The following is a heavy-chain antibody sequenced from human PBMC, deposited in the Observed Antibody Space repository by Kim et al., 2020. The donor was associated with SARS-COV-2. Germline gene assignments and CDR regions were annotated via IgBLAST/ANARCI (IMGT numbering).Heavy chain of an antibody. CDR3: LGGFYLDY. CDR1: GHFFTRDS. D-gene: IGHD3-16*01. CDR2: IDCGNGNT. Sequence: ASVKVSCKTSGHFFTRDSIHWVRQAPGQGLEWMGGIDCGNGNTIYSQKFQGRVTFTTDTSASTAYMELSFLRSEDSAVYYCLGGFYLDYWGQGPLVTVSS. J-gene: IGHJ4*02. V-gene: IGHV1-3*01.